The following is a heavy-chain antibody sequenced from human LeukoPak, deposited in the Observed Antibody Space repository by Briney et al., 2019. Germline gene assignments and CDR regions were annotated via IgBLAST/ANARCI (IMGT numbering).Heavy chain of an antibody. CDR1: GFPFSSYE. V-gene: IGHV3-48*03. CDR2: ISSSGSTI. CDR3: AELGITMIGGV. Sequence: PGGSLRLSCAASGFPFSSYEMKWVRQAPGKGLEGVSYISSSGSTIYYADSVKGRFTISRDNAKNSLYLQMNSLRAEDTAVYYCAELGITMIGGVWGKGTTVTISS. J-gene: IGHJ6*04. D-gene: IGHD3-10*02.